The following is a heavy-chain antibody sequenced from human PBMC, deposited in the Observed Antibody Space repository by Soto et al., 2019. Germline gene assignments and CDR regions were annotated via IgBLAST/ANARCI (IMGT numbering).Heavy chain of an antibody. CDR2: INHSGNT. V-gene: IGHV4-34*01. D-gene: IGHD1-26*01. J-gene: IGHJ4*02. CDR1: GASLSDNY. Sequence: SETLSLTCAVYGASLSDNYCNWLRQPPGKGLEWIGEINHSGNTNYNPSLRSRVTISIDTSKNQLSLNLRSVSAADTAVYYCARSPWLLVSYYFDSWGQGTLVNVSS. CDR3: ARSPWLLVSYYFDS.